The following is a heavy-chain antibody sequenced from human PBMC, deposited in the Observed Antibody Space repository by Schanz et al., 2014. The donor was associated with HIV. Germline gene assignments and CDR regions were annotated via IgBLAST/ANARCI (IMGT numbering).Heavy chain of an antibody. CDR3: AKVGRIYSTTWIDH. J-gene: IGHJ4*02. V-gene: IGHV3-23*01. D-gene: IGHD6-13*01. Sequence: EVQLLESGGGLVQPGGSLRLSCAASGFTFSSYAMSWVRQAPGKGLEWVSVISGSGGSTYYADSVKGRFAISRDNSKNTVYLQMNSLSGEDSAVYYCAKVGRIYSTTWIDHWGQGTLVTVSS. CDR2: ISGSGGST. CDR1: GFTFSSYA.